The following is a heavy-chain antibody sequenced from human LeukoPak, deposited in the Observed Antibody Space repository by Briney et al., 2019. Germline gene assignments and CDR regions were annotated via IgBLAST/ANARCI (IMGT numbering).Heavy chain of an antibody. J-gene: IGHJ6*04. V-gene: IGHV1-69*13. D-gene: IGHD3-10*01. Sequence: GASVKVSCKASGGTFSSYAISWVRQAPGQGLEWMGGIIPICGTANYAQKFQGRVTITADESTSTAYMELSSLRSEDTAVYYCARDDRYYYGSGSYYKEDYYYYYGMDVWGKGTTVTVSS. CDR2: IIPICGTA. CDR3: ARDDRYYYGSGSYYKEDYYYYYGMDV. CDR1: GGTFSSYA.